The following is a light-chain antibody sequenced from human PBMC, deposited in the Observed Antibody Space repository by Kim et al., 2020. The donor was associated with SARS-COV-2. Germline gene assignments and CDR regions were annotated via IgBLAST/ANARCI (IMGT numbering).Light chain of an antibody. V-gene: IGKV3D-7*01. CDR2: GAS. J-gene: IGKJ4*01. CDR3: QQDYNFPLT. Sequence: LSPGERATLSCRASESISSKYLAWYQQKPGQSPRLLIYGASTRAAGIPARFSGSGSGTDFTLTISSLQPEDFAVYYCQQDYNFPLTFGGGTKLEI. CDR1: ESISSKY.